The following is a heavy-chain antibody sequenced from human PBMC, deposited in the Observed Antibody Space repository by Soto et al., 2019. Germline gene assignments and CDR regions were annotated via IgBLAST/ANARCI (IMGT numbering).Heavy chain of an antibody. V-gene: IGHV1-18*01. D-gene: IGHD3-10*01. Sequence: QVRLVQTGAEVRKPGASVKVSCKASGYTFTGYGFSWVRQAPGHGLEWMGWISGYNSNTKYAKKFQGKVTMTDDTSTSTDYMELRSLRSDDSPVYFCARDDPGKPIDTLSYVGVDVWGRGTTVTVSS. CDR2: ISGYNSNT. CDR3: ARDDPGKPIDTLSYVGVDV. CDR1: GYTFTGYG. J-gene: IGHJ6*01.